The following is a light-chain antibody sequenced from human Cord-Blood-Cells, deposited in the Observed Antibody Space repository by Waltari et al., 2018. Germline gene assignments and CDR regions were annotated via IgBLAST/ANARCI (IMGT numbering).Light chain of an antibody. CDR3: QQYGSSPT. Sequence: EIVLTQSPGTLSLSPGERATLSCRASQSVSSSYLAWYQQKPGQAPRLLIYGASSMATGSPDRFSGSGSGTDFTLTISRLEPEDVAVYYCQQYGSSPTFGQGTKVEIK. CDR2: GAS. CDR1: QSVSSSY. J-gene: IGKJ1*01. V-gene: IGKV3-20*01.